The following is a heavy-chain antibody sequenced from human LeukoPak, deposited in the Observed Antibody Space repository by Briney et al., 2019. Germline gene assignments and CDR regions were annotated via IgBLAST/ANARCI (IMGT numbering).Heavy chain of an antibody. J-gene: IGHJ6*02. Sequence: PSETLSLTCAVYGGSFSGYYWSWIRQPPGKGLEWIGEINHSGSTNYNPSLKSRVTISVDTSKNQFSLKLSFVTAADTAVYYCARAYGMDVWGQGTTVTVSS. CDR3: ARAYGMDV. CDR1: GGSFSGYY. CDR2: INHSGST. V-gene: IGHV4-34*01.